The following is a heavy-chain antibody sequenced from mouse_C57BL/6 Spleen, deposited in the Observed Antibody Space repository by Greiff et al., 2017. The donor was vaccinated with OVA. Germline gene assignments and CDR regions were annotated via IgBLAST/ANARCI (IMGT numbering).Heavy chain of an antibody. CDR2: IYPGSGST. CDR1: GYTFTSYW. D-gene: IGHD1-1*01. Sequence: QVQLKQPGAELVKPGASVQMSCKASGYTFTSYWITCVQQRPGQGLEWIGDIYPGSGSTNYNEKFKSKATLTVATSSSTAYMPLSSLTTWESAVYYGARVPYYYGSSLDAMDYWGQGTSVTVSS. V-gene: IGHV1-55*01. J-gene: IGHJ4*01. CDR3: ARVPYYYGSSLDAMDY.